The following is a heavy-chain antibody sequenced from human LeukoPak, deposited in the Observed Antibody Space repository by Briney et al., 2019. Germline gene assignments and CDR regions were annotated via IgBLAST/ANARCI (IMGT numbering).Heavy chain of an antibody. CDR1: GFTFSSYV. V-gene: IGHV3-23*01. J-gene: IGHJ4*02. CDR3: AKTVRGVSLFDY. Sequence: GGSLRLSCAASGFTFSSYVMSWVRQAPGKGLEWVSAISDSGGSTYYADSVKGRFTISRDNSKNTLYLQMNSLRAEDTAVYYCAKTVRGVSLFDYWGQGTLVTVSS. CDR2: ISDSGGST. D-gene: IGHD3-10*01.